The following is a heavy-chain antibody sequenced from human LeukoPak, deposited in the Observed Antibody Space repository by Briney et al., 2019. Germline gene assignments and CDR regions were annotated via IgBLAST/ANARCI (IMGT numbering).Heavy chain of an antibody. CDR3: ARAVREPYYYYMDV. V-gene: IGHV3-7*01. Sequence: GGSLRLSCAASGFTFSSYSMNWVRQAPGKGLEWVANIKQDGSEKYYVDSVKGRFTISRDNAKNSLYLQMNSLRAEDTVVYYCARAVREPYYYYMDVWGKGTTVTVSS. J-gene: IGHJ6*03. CDR2: IKQDGSEK. D-gene: IGHD1-26*01. CDR1: GFTFSSYS.